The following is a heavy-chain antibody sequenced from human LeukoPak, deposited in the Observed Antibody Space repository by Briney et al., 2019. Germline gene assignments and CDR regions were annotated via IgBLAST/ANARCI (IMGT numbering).Heavy chain of an antibody. V-gene: IGHV1-2*02. J-gene: IGHJ5*01. Sequence: GASVKVTCKASGYTFTHYYLHWLRQDPGQGLEWVGWINPNSAGTEYAQEFQGRVTMTRDTSNSTAYMELSRLRPDDTAVYYCARAAWSATSKFDSWGQGTRVSVSS. D-gene: IGHD6-13*01. CDR1: GYTFTHYY. CDR2: INPNSAGT. CDR3: ARAAWSATSKFDS.